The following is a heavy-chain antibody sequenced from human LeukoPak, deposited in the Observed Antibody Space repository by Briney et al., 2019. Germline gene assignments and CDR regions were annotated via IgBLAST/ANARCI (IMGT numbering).Heavy chain of an antibody. CDR3: AGARQQWLVRGWFDP. CDR1: GGSFSGYY. Sequence: SETLFLTCAVYGGSFSGYYWSWIRQPPGKGLEWIGEINHSGSTNYNPSLKSRVTISVDTSKNQFSLKLSSVTAADTAVYYCAGARQQWLVRGWFDPWGQGTLVTVSS. J-gene: IGHJ5*02. CDR2: INHSGST. D-gene: IGHD6-19*01. V-gene: IGHV4-34*01.